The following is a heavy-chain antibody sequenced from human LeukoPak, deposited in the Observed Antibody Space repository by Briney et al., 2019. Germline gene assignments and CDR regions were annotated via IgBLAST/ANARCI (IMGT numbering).Heavy chain of an antibody. CDR3: AKVGMATISYYFAY. CDR2: ISYDGSNK. D-gene: IGHD5-24*01. V-gene: IGHV3-30*18. J-gene: IGHJ4*02. Sequence: GGSLRLSCAASGFTFSSYGMHWVRQAPGKGLEWVAVISYDGSNKYYADSVKGRFTISRDNSKNTLYLQMNSLRAEDTAVYYCAKVGMATISYYFAYWGQGTLVTVSS. CDR1: GFTFSSYG.